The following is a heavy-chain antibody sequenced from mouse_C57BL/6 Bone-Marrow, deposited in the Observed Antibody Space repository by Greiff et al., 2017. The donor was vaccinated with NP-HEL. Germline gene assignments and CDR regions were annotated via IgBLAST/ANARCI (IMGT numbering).Heavy chain of an antibody. CDR3: ARSGQLRLYYFDY. CDR2: IYPRSGNT. Sequence: VQLQESGAELARPGASVKLSCKASGYTFTSYGISWVKQRTGQGLEWIGEIYPRSGNTYYNEKFKGKATLTADKSSSTAYMELRSLTSEDSAVYFCARSGQLRLYYFDYWGQGTTLTVSS. D-gene: IGHD3-2*02. CDR1: GYTFTSYG. J-gene: IGHJ2*01. V-gene: IGHV1-81*01.